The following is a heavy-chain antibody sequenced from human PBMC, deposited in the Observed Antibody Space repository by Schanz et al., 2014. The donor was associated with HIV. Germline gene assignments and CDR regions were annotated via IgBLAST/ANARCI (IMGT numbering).Heavy chain of an antibody. CDR3: TRLHYYYDRSGFSFDC. J-gene: IGHJ4*02. CDR1: GYTFTSYS. V-gene: IGHV1-2*02. CDR2: INPNSGGT. D-gene: IGHD3-22*01. Sequence: QVQLVQSGAEVQKPGASVKVSCKASGYTFTSYSIHWVRQAPGQGLEWMGWINPNSGGTNLAQKFEGRVTMTIDRSITTASMELSRLNSDDTAMYFCTRLHYYYDRSGFSFDCWGQGTLVTVSS.